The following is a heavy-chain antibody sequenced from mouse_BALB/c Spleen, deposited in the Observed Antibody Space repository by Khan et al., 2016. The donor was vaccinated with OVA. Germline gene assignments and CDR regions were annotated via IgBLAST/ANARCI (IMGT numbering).Heavy chain of an antibody. V-gene: IGHV1S81*02. J-gene: IGHJ2*01. CDR1: GYTFTSYW. CDR2: TNPTNGRT. Sequence: QVQLQQPGAELVKAGASVKMSCKASGYTFTSYWMHWVKQRLGQGLEWFAETNPTNGRTYYNAKFKSKATLTVAKSSSTAYMLLSGPTFEDSAVYYCARIKKIGATYFDYWGQGTTLTVSS. CDR3: ARIKKIGATYFDY. D-gene: IGHD1-1*01.